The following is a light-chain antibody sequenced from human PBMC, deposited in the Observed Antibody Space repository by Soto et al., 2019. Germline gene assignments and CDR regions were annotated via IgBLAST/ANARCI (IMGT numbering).Light chain of an antibody. J-gene: IGKJ1*01. CDR2: GAS. Sequence: VLTQAPDTVSPSPRERATLSCSVSQSVRDTYLAWYQQKPGQAPSLLIYGASNRATGAPDRFSGSGSGTDFALTISRLEPEDFALYYCQYCAISAGTFGQGTKVDI. CDR1: QSVRDTY. CDR3: QYCAISAGT. V-gene: IGKV3-20*01.